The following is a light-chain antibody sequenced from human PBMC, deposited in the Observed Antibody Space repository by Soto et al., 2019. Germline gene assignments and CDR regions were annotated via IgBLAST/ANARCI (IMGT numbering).Light chain of an antibody. CDR1: SSDVGAYDY. CDR3: SSYTSSSTRV. CDR2: EVS. Sequence: QSVLTQPASVSGSPGQSITLSCTGTSSDVGAYDYVYWYQQHPDKDPKLMIYEVSNRPSGVSNRFSGSKSVNTATLTNSGLQAEDEADYYCSSYTSSSTRVFGTGTKLTVL. V-gene: IGLV2-14*03. J-gene: IGLJ1*01.